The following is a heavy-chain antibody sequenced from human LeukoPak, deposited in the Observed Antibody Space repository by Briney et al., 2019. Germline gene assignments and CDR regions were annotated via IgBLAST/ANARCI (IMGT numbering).Heavy chain of an antibody. D-gene: IGHD1-26*01. J-gene: IGHJ4*02. V-gene: IGHV3-9*01. Sequence: GGSLRLSCAASGFTFDDYAMHWVRQAPGKGLEWVSGISWNSGSIGYADSVKGRFTISRDNAKNSLSLQMNSLRAEDTALYYCAKDMGYSGSPTGFDYWGQGTLVTVSS. CDR1: GFTFDDYA. CDR2: ISWNSGSI. CDR3: AKDMGYSGSPTGFDY.